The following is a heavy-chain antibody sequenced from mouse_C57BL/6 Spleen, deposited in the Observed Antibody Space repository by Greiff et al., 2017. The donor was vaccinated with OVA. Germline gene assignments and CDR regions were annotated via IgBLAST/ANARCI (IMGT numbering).Heavy chain of an antibody. V-gene: IGHV5-9-1*02. Sequence: EVKLVQSGEGLVKPGGSLKLSCAASGFTFSSYAMSWVRQTPEQRLEWVAYISSGGDYIYYADTVKGRFTISRDNARNTLYLQKRSLRSEETAMYYCKRGGITTVVDRYFEVWGTGTTVTVSS. J-gene: IGHJ1*03. CDR1: GFTFSSYA. CDR3: KRGGITTVVDRYFEV. CDR2: ISSGGDYI. D-gene: IGHD1-1*01.